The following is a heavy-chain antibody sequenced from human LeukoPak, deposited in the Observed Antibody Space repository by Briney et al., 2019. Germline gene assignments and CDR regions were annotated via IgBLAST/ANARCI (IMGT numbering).Heavy chain of an antibody. CDR1: GGSLSGYY. D-gene: IGHD4-17*01. Sequence: SETLSLTCAVYGGSLSGYYWSWIRQPPGKGLEWIGEINHSGSTNYNPSLKSRVTISVDTSKNQFSLKLSSVTAADTAVYYCARARVTTVTTGSPFDYWGQGTLVTVSS. CDR2: INHSGST. CDR3: ARARVTTVTTGSPFDY. V-gene: IGHV4-34*01. J-gene: IGHJ4*02.